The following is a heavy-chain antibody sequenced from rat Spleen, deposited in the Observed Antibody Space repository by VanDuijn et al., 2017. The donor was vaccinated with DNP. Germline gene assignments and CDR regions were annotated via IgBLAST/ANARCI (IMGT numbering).Heavy chain of an antibody. CDR1: GFIFSNYW. CDR2: ISIKTHNYVT. Sequence: EVQLVESGGGPVQPGRSLKLSCVASGFIFSNYWMTWIRQAPGKGLDWVATISIKTHNYVTLYADSVKERFTISRDDSQSMVYLQMNNLKTEDTALYYCTTTVGYWGQGVMVTVSS. CDR3: TTTVGY. D-gene: IGHD1-1*01. V-gene: IGHV10-4*01. J-gene: IGHJ2*01.